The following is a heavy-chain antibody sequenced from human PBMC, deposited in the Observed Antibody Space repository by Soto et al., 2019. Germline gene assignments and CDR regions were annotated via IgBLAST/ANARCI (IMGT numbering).Heavy chain of an antibody. J-gene: IGHJ5*02. D-gene: IGHD3-22*01. CDR2: ISYDGSEN. CDR1: GFTFNTFG. CDR3: ARDSKASLYYYDASGYAFTP. Sequence: QVQLVESGGGVAQPGGSLRLSCVTSGFTFNTFGMNWVRQAPGKGLEWVASISYDGSENYYADSVKGRFTISRDTSKNTLFLQLNSLRVEDTALYFCARDSKASLYYYDASGYAFTPWGQGTLLIVST. V-gene: IGHV3-30*03.